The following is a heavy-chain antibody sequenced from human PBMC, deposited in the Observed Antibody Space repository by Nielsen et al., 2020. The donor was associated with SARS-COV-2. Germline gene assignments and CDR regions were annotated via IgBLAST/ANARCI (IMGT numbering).Heavy chain of an antibody. V-gene: IGHV3-9*01. J-gene: IGHJ4*02. D-gene: IGHD3-10*01. CDR3: ATLPYYYGSGVDY. CDR1: GFTFDDYA. CDR2: ISWNSGSI. Sequence: SLKISCAASGFTFDDYAMHWVRQAPGKGLEWVSGISWNSGSIGYVDSVKGRFTISRDNAKNSLYLQMNSLRAEDTALYYCATLPYYYGSGVDYWGQGTLVTVSS.